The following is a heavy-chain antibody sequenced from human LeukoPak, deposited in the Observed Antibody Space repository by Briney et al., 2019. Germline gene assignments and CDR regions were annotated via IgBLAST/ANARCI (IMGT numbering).Heavy chain of an antibody. V-gene: IGHV3-33*01. D-gene: IGHD6-19*01. CDR2: IWYDGSNK. J-gene: IGHJ4*02. Sequence: PGRSLRLSCAASGFTFSSYGMHWVRQAPGKGLEWVAVIWYDGSNKYYADSVKGRLTISRDNSKNTLYLQMNSLRAEDTAVYYCARDRAVAGSYFDYWGQGTLVTVSS. CDR1: GFTFSSYG. CDR3: ARDRAVAGSYFDY.